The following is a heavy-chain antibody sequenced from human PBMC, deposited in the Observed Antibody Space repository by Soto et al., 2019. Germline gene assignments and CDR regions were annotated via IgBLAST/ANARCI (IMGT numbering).Heavy chain of an antibody. Sequence: QVQLQESGPGLVKPSQTLSLTCTVSGGSISSGDYYWSWIRQPPGKGLEWIGYIYYSGSTYYNPSLKSRVTTSVDTSKNQFSLKLSSVTAADTAVYYCARRPVIPAAPEVYYYYGMDVWGQGTTVTVSS. D-gene: IGHD2-2*01. CDR3: ARRPVIPAAPEVYYYYGMDV. CDR2: IYYSGST. V-gene: IGHV4-30-4*01. CDR1: GGSISSGDYY. J-gene: IGHJ6*02.